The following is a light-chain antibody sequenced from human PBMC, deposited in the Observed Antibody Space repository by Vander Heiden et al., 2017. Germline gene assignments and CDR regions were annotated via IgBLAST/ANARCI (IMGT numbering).Light chain of an antibody. CDR2: EVS. CDR1: SSDVGIYNL. CDR3: CSYAGSSTFV. V-gene: IGLV2-23*02. J-gene: IGLJ2*01. Sequence: QSALTQPASVSGSPGQSITLPRTGPSSDVGIYNLVSGYQQHPGKAPKLMIYEVSKRPSGVSNRFSGSKSGNTASLTISGLQAEDEADYYCCSYAGSSTFVFGGGTKLTVL.